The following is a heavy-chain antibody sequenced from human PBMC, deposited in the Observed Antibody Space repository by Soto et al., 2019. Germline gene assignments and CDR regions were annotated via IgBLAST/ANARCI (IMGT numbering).Heavy chain of an antibody. Sequence: ASVKVSCKASGYTFTSYDINWVRQATGQGLEWMGWMNPNSGNTGYAQKFQGRVTMTRNTSISTAYMELSSLRSEDTAVYYCARDWVPRVRGVISDNWFDPWGQGTLVTVAS. D-gene: IGHD3-10*01. CDR1: GYTFTSYD. CDR2: MNPNSGNT. V-gene: IGHV1-8*01. CDR3: ARDWVPRVRGVISDNWFDP. J-gene: IGHJ5*02.